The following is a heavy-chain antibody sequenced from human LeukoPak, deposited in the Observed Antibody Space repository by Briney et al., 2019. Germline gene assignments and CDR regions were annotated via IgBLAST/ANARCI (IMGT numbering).Heavy chain of an antibody. V-gene: IGHV4-4*07. Sequence: SETLSLTCTVSGGSISSHYWSWIRQPAGKGLEWIGRIYTSGSTNYNPSLKSRVTMSVDTSKNQFSLKLSSVTAADTAVYYCARSLRGYDILTGYSSDWYFDLWGRGTLVTVSS. CDR2: IYTSGST. J-gene: IGHJ2*01. D-gene: IGHD3-9*01. CDR3: ARSLRGYDILTGYSSDWYFDL. CDR1: GGSISSHY.